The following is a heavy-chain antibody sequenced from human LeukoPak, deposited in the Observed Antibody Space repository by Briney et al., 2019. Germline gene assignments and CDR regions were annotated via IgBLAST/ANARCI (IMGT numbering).Heavy chain of an antibody. V-gene: IGHV3-7*01. D-gene: IGHD3-3*01. CDR1: GFTFSSYW. CDR3: ARDCAVPSAYYDFWSGYYRGFFDI. CDR2: IKHDGSEK. Sequence: GGSLRLSCAASGFTFSSYWMSWVRLAPGKGLEWVANIKHDGSEKYYVDSVKGRFTISRDNAKNSLYLQMNSLRAEDTAVYYCARDCAVPSAYYDFWSGYYRGFFDIWGQGTMVTVSS. J-gene: IGHJ3*02.